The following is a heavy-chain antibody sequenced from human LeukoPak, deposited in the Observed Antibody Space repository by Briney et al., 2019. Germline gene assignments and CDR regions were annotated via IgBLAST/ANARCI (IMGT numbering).Heavy chain of an antibody. CDR1: GGSISSYY. Sequence: SETLSLTCTVSGGSISSYYWSWIRQPAGKGLEWIGRIYTSGSTNYNPSLKSRVTMSVDTSKNQFSLKLSSVTAADTAVYYCARGRGWFGELPDFDYWGQGTLVTVSS. D-gene: IGHD3-10*01. J-gene: IGHJ4*02. CDR3: ARGRGWFGELPDFDY. CDR2: IYTSGST. V-gene: IGHV4-4*07.